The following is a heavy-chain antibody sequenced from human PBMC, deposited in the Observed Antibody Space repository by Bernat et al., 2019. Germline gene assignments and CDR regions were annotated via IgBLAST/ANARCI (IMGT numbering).Heavy chain of an antibody. V-gene: IGHV3-53*01. J-gene: IGHJ4*02. Sequence: EVQLVESGGGLIQPGGSLRVSCAASGFTVSSSYMSWVRQAPGTGLEWASIIYTSGSSYYAGSVKGRFTISRDNSRNTLYLQMNSLRAEDTAVYYCAGGGGNTRIDFWGQGTLVTVSS. CDR3: AGGGGNTRIDF. CDR2: IYTSGSS. D-gene: IGHD4-23*01. CDR1: GFTVSSSY.